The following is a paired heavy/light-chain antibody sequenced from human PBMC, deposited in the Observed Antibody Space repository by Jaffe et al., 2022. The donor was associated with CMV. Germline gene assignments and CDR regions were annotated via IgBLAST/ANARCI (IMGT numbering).Light chain of an antibody. J-gene: IGLJ2*01. V-gene: IGLV1-51*02. CDR3: GTWDSSLTVVV. Sequence: QSVLTQPPSVSAAPGQKVTISCSGSSSNIGNNYVSWYQQFPGTAPKLLIYENDNRPSGIPDRFSGSKSGTSATLGITGLQTGDEADYYCGTWDSSLTVVVFGGGTKLTVL. CDR2: END. CDR1: SSNIGNNY.
Heavy chain of an antibody. J-gene: IGHJ4*02. CDR1: GFTFSTYA. D-gene: IGHD3-10*01. Sequence: EVQLVESGGGLVQPGGSLRVSCAASGFTFSTYAMAWVRQAPGKGLEWVSGVTGSGGRTRYAESVKGRFTVSRDNSKSTLHLQMNSLRAEDTAIYYCAKGIGDGKFVESDYWGQGTLVTVSS. CDR3: AKGIGDGKFVESDY. CDR2: VTGSGGRT. V-gene: IGHV3-23*04.